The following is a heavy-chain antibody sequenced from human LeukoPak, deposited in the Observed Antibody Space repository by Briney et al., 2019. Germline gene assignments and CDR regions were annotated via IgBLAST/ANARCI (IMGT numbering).Heavy chain of an antibody. J-gene: IGHJ4*02. CDR2: MNPNSGNT. D-gene: IGHD3-10*01. Sequence: ASVKVSCKASGYTFTSYDINWVRQATGQGLEWMGRMNPNSGNTGYAQKFQGRVTMTRNTSISTAYMELSSLRSEDTAVYYCARVTMVRGVHGYYFDYWGQGTLVTVSS. V-gene: IGHV1-8*01. CDR3: ARVTMVRGVHGYYFDY. CDR1: GYTFTSYD.